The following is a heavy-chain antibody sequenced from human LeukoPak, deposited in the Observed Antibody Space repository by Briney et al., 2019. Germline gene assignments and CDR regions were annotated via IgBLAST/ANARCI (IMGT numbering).Heavy chain of an antibody. J-gene: IGHJ4*02. V-gene: IGHV3-30*03. CDR2: ISYDESNK. CDR3: ARALNYDSSGYDY. D-gene: IGHD3-22*01. CDR1: GFTFSSYS. Sequence: GGSLRLSCAASGFTFSSYSMNWVRQAPGKGLEWVAVISYDESNKYYADSVKGRFTISRDNSKNTLYLQMNSLRAEDTAVYYCARALNYDSSGYDYWGQGTLVTVSS.